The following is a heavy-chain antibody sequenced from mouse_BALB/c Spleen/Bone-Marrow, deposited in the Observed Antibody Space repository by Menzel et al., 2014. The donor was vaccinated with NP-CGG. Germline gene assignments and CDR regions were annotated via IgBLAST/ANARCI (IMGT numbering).Heavy chain of an antibody. CDR2: ISSGGSM. CDR3: ARDYYGSSHFDY. D-gene: IGHD1-1*01. Sequence: DVKLVESGGGLVQPGGSLKLSCAASGFTFSSFVMSWVRQTPEKRLEWVASISSGGSMYYSDSVKGRFIISRDNARNILYLQMNSLRSEDTAMYYCARDYYGSSHFDYWGQGSTLTVSS. CDR1: GFTFSSFV. V-gene: IGHV5-6-5*01. J-gene: IGHJ2*01.